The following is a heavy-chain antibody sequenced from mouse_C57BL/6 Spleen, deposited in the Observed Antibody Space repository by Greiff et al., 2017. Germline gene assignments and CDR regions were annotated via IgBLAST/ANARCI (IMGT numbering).Heavy chain of an antibody. D-gene: IGHD1-1*01. CDR2: ISNLAYSI. J-gene: IGHJ2*01. CDR1: GFTFSDYG. CDR3: ARRAGSSLYYFDY. V-gene: IGHV5-15*01. Sequence: EVQLVESGGGLVQPGGSLKLSCAASGFTFSDYGMAWVRQAPRKGPEWVAFISNLAYSIYYADTVTGRFTISRENAKNTLYLEMSSLRSEDTAMYYCARRAGSSLYYFDYWGQGTTLTVSS.